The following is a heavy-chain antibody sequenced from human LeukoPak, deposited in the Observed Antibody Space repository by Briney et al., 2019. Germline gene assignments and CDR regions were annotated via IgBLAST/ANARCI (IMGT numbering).Heavy chain of an antibody. CDR2: ISASGGST. D-gene: IGHD5-18*01. Sequence: GGSLRLSCAASGFTFSSSAMSWVRQVPGKGLEWVSGISASGGSTYYADSVRGRFTISRDNSKNTLYVQMNSLRDEDTAVYYCAKDLRGYSYGNFDYWGQGTLVTVSS. CDR3: AKDLRGYSYGNFDY. CDR1: GFTFSSSA. J-gene: IGHJ4*02. V-gene: IGHV3-23*01.